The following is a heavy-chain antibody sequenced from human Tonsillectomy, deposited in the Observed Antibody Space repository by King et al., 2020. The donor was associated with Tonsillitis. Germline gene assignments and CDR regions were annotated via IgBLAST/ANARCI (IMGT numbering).Heavy chain of an antibody. CDR1: GYSVSSTYC. D-gene: IGHD6-19*01. CDR3: ARDGTGWSRED. J-gene: IGHJ4*02. CDR2: ICHSGIT. Sequence: VQLQESGPELVKPLETLSLTCTVSGYSVSSTYCWDWLRQPPGKGLEWIGTICHSGITFYNPSLKSRVTILLLPSKNQFSLKVTSVTAADTAMYYCARDGTGWSREDWGQGTLVTVSS. V-gene: IGHV4-38-2*02.